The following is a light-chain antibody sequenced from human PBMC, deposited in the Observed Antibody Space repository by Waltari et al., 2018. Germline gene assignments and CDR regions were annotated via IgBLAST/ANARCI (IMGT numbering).Light chain of an antibody. V-gene: IGKV4-1*01. J-gene: IGKJ1*01. CDR2: WAS. CDR1: QSVSYSSNNKNY. Sequence: DIVLTQSPDSLAVSLGERASITCKSDQSVSYSSNNKNYLAWYRQKPGQPPQLINSWASTRGVGVPVRFRGSGSGTEFTLTISSRQAEGAAVYYCQQYYAVPPTFGPGIKVELK. CDR3: QQYYAVPPT.